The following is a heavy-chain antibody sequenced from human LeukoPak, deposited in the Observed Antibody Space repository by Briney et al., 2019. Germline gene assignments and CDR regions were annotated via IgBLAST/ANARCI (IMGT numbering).Heavy chain of an antibody. CDR2: ISDSGGST. Sequence: GGSLRLSCAASGFTFSSYAMSWVRQAPGKGLEWVSAISDSGGSTYYADSVKGRFTISRHNSKNTLYLQMNSLRAEDTAVYYCARTTLGDYYDSSGYPGYYYYGMDVWGQGTTVTVSS. V-gene: IGHV3-23*01. CDR1: GFTFSSYA. J-gene: IGHJ6*02. D-gene: IGHD3-22*01. CDR3: ARTTLGDYYDSSGYPGYYYYGMDV.